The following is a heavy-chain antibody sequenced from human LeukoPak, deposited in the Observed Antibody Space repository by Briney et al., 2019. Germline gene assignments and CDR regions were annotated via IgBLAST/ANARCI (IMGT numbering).Heavy chain of an antibody. V-gene: IGHV1-46*01. J-gene: IGHJ4*02. CDR2: INPGGGNT. CDR3: ARWECSRGSCYLDY. Sequence: ASVKVSCKASGYTLTSYSMHWVRQAPGQGLEWMGIINPGGGNTIYAPKFQGRVTMTRDTSTSTVYMELSSLRSDNTAVYYCARWECSRGSCYLDYWGQGTLVSVSS. D-gene: IGHD2-15*01. CDR1: GYTLTSYS.